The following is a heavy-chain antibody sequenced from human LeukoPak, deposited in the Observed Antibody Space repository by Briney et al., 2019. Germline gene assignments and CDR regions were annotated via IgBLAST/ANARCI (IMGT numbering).Heavy chain of an antibody. CDR1: GFTFDDYG. Sequence: GGSLRLSCAASGFTFDDYGMSWVRQAPGKGLEWVSGINWNGGSTGYADSVKGRFTISRDNAKNSLYLQMNSLRAEDTALYYCARGYHDSSVDFLNYYYYYGMDVWGQGTTVTVSS. J-gene: IGHJ6*02. D-gene: IGHD3-22*01. CDR2: INWNGGST. CDR3: ARGYHDSSVDFLNYYYYYGMDV. V-gene: IGHV3-20*04.